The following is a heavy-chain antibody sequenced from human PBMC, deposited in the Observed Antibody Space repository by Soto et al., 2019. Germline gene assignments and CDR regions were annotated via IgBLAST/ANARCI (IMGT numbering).Heavy chain of an antibody. CDR1: GYSFPNYW. V-gene: IGHV5-51*01. CDR3: ARRDGYKIDY. Sequence: GESLKISCKVSGYSFPNYWIGWVRQMPGKGLEWMGIIYPGDSDIRYSPSFQGQVTISADKSISTAYLQWRSLKASDTAMYFCARRDGYKIDYWGQGTLVTVSS. CDR2: IYPGDSDI. J-gene: IGHJ4*02. D-gene: IGHD5-12*01.